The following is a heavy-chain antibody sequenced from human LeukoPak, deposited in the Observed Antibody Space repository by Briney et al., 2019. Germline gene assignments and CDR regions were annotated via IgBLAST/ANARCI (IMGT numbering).Heavy chain of an antibody. CDR2: IKSKKDGETT. V-gene: IGHV3-15*01. CDR1: GFTFTGAR. J-gene: IGHJ3*02. Sequence: GGSLRLSCAGSGFTFTGARMSWVRQAPGKGLEWVGRIKSKKDGETTAYAAPVKGRFTISRDDSKNTLYLQMSSLRTEDTAVYYCITDQTYFYGSGTRGDIWGQGTMVTVSP. D-gene: IGHD3-10*01. CDR3: ITDQTYFYGSGTRGDI.